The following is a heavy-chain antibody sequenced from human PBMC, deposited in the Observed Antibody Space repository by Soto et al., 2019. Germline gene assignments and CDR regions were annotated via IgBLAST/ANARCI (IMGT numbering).Heavy chain of an antibody. D-gene: IGHD6-13*01. V-gene: IGHV4-34*01. CDR3: ARGPAIGIAAAGTYFDY. J-gene: IGHJ4*02. CDR2: INHSGST. CDR1: GGSFSGYY. Sequence: QVQLQQWGAGLLKPSETLSLTCAVYGGSFSGYYWSWIRQPPGKGLEWIGEINHSGSTNYNPSLKSRVTISVDTSKNQFSLKLSSVNAADTAVYYCARGPAIGIAAAGTYFDYWGQGTLVTVSS.